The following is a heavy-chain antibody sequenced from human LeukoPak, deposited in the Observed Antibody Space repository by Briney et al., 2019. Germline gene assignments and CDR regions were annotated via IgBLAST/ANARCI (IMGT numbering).Heavy chain of an antibody. V-gene: IGHV1-2*02. CDR3: AVPVTPYDFWSGYQNYYYYMDV. CDR1: GYTFTGYY. D-gene: IGHD3-3*01. J-gene: IGHJ6*03. CDR2: INPNSGGT. Sequence: GASVKVSCKASGYTFTGYYMHWVRQAPGQGLEWMGWINPNSGGTNYAQKFQGRVTMTRDTSIGTAYMELSRLRSDDTAVYYCAVPVTPYDFWSGYQNYYYYMDVWGKGTTVTVSS.